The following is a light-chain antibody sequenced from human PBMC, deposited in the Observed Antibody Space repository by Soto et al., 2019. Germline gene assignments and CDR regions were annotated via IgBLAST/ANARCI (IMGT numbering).Light chain of an antibody. Sequence: QSALTQPASVSGSPGQSITISCTGTSSDVGKYNLVSWYQQHPGKAPKIIIFEVNERPSGVSNRCSGSKSGNTASLTISGLQADDEADYYCCSYGISSPWVFGGGTKLTVL. CDR2: EVN. CDR1: SSDVGKYNL. V-gene: IGLV2-23*02. CDR3: CSYGISSPWV. J-gene: IGLJ3*02.